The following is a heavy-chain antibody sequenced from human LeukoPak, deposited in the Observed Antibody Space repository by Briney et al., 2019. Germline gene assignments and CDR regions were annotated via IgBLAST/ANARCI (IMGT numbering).Heavy chain of an antibody. J-gene: IGHJ4*02. V-gene: IGHV3-43*02. Sequence: GGSLRLSCAASGFTFDDYAMHWVRQAPGKGLEWDSLISGDGGSTYYADSVKGRFTIFRDNSKNSLYLQMNSLRTEDTALYYCAKISYCSGWGTRGHFDYWGQGTLVTVSS. D-gene: IGHD6-19*01. CDR2: ISGDGGST. CDR1: GFTFDDYA. CDR3: AKISYCSGWGTRGHFDY.